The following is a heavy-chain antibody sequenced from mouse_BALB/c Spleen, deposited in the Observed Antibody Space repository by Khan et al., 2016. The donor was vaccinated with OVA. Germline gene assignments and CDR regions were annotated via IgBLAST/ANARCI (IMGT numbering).Heavy chain of an antibody. Sequence: EVQLQESGPGLVKPSQSLSLTCTVTGYSITSDYAWNWIQQFPGNKLEWMGYISYSGSSSYNPYLKSRISITRDTSKNQFFLQLNSVSTEDTDLYYCARGRAYWGQGTLVTVSA. CDR1: GYSITSDYA. V-gene: IGHV3-2*02. J-gene: IGHJ3*01. CDR2: ISYSGSS. D-gene: IGHD3-3*01. CDR3: ARGRAY.